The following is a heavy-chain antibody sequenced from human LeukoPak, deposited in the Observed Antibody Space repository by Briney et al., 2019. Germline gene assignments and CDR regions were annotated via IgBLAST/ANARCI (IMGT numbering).Heavy chain of an antibody. CDR1: GDSISSYY. Sequence: SETLSLTCTVSGDSISSYYWNWIRQPAGKGLELIGRIYSSGSSDYNPSFKSRVTMSVDMSKSQISLKLSSVTAADTAVYHCARGGYSSGRAFDYWGLGTLVTVSS. D-gene: IGHD6-19*01. V-gene: IGHV4-4*07. J-gene: IGHJ4*02. CDR3: ARGGYSSGRAFDY. CDR2: IYSSGSS.